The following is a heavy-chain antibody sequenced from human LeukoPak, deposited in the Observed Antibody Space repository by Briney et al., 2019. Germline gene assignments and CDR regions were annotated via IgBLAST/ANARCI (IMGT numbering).Heavy chain of an antibody. CDR2: IIPIFGTA. V-gene: IGHV1-69*13. J-gene: IGHJ4*02. Sequence: SVKVSCKASGGTFSSYAISWVRQAPGQGLEWMGGIIPIFGTANYAQKLQGRVTITADESTSTAYMELSSLRSEDTAVYYCATSFYYYDSSGYYPTDYWGQGTLVTVSS. D-gene: IGHD3-22*01. CDR1: GGTFSSYA. CDR3: ATSFYYYDSSGYYPTDY.